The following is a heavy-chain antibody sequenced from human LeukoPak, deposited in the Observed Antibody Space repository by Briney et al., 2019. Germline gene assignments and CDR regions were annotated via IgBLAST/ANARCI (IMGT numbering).Heavy chain of an antibody. D-gene: IGHD6-19*01. J-gene: IGHJ5*02. V-gene: IGHV1-18*01. CDR1: GYTFTSYG. CDR3: ASTSGWPDTNWFDP. CDR2: ISAYNGNT. Sequence: ASVKVSCKASGYTFTSYGISWVRQAPGQGLEWMGWISAYNGNTNYAQKLQGRVTMTTDTSTSTAYMELRSLRSDDTAVYYWASTSGWPDTNWFDPWGQGTLVTVSS.